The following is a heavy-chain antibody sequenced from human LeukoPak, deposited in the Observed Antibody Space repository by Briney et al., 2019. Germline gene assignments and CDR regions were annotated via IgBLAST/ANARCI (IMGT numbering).Heavy chain of an antibody. D-gene: IGHD3-22*01. J-gene: IGHJ4*02. CDR2: ISAYNGNT. CDR3: ARLVYDSSGYDFDY. V-gene: IGHV1-18*01. Sequence: EASVNVSCKASGYTFTSYGISWVRQAPGQGLEWMGWISAYNGNTNYAQKLQGRVTMTTDTSTSTAYMELRSLRSDDTAVYYCARLVYDSSGYDFDYWGQGTLVTVSS. CDR1: GYTFTSYG.